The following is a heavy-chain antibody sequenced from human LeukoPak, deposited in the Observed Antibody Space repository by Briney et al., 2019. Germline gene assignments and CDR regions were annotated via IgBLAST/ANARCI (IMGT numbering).Heavy chain of an antibody. D-gene: IGHD5-18*01. V-gene: IGHV1-24*01. CDR3: ASSGYSYGITGYYYYGMDV. CDR2: FDPEDGET. Sequence: GASVKVSCKVSGYTLTELSMHWVRQAPGKGLEWMGGFDPEDGETIYAQKFQGRVTMTEDTSTDTACMEPSSLRSEDTAVYYCASSGYSYGITGYYYYGMDVWGQGTTVTVSS. CDR1: GYTLTELS. J-gene: IGHJ6*02.